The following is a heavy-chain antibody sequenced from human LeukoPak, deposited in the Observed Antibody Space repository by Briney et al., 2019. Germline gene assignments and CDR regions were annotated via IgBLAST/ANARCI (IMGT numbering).Heavy chain of an antibody. J-gene: IGHJ4*02. CDR2: ISGSGDST. V-gene: IGHV3-23*01. Sequence: GGSLRLSCAASGFTFSSYAMSWVRQAPGKGLEWVSAISGSGDSTYYADSVKGRFTISRDNSKNTLYLQMNNLRAEDTAVYSCAKLAGGLLWFGDLLYFDYWGQGTLVTVSS. CDR3: AKLAGGLLWFGDLLYFDY. D-gene: IGHD3-10*01. CDR1: GFTFSSYA.